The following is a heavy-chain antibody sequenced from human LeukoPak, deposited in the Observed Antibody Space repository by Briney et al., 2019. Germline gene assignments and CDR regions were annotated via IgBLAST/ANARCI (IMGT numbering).Heavy chain of an antibody. CDR2: IYYSGST. CDR3: ARLWGGSINWFDP. J-gene: IGHJ5*02. V-gene: IGHV4-39*07. D-gene: IGHD3-10*01. Sequence: PSETLSLTCTVSGGSISSSSYYWGWIRQPPGKGLEWIGSIYYSGSTYYNPSLKSRVTISVDTSKNQFSPKLSSVTAADTAVYYCARLWGGSINWFDPWGQGTLVTVSS. CDR1: GGSISSSSYY.